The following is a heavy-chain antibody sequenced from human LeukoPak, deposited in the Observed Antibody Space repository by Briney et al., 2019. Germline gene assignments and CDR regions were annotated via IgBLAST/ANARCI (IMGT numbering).Heavy chain of an antibody. CDR2: INSDGSST. CDR1: GFSFSGNW. CDR3: ASGLRGYSY. Sequence: GGSLRLSCAASGFSFSGNWMHWVRQAPGKGLVWVSRINSDGSSTSYADSVKGRFTISRDNAKNTLYLQMNSLRAEDTAVYYCASGLRGYSYWGQGTLVTVSS. D-gene: IGHD5-18*01. V-gene: IGHV3-74*01. J-gene: IGHJ4*02.